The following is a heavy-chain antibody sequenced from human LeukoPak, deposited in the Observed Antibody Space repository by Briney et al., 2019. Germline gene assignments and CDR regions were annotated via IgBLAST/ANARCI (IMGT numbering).Heavy chain of an antibody. CDR3: ARDLRQWLRDYWYFDL. V-gene: IGHV1-2*02. CDR1: GYTFTGYY. CDR2: INPNSGGT. D-gene: IGHD6-19*01. Sequence: GASVKVSCKASGYTFTGYYMHWVRQAPGQGLEWMGWINPNSGGTNYAQKFQGRVTMTRDTSISTAYMELSRLRSDDTAVYYCARDLRQWLRDYWYFDLWGRGTLVTVSS. J-gene: IGHJ2*01.